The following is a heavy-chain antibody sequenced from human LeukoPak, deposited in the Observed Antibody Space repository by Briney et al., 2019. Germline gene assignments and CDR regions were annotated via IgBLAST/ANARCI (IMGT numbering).Heavy chain of an antibody. CDR3: ARRNPTSTFDY. V-gene: IGHV5-51*01. CDR1: GYSFTSYW. J-gene: IGHJ4*02. CDR2: IYPGDSDT. Sequence: GESLKISCKGSGYSFTSYWIGWVRQMPGKGLEWMGIIYPGDSDTRYSPSFQGQVTISADKSISTAYLQWSSLRAEDTAVYYCARRNPTSTFDYWGQGTLVTVSS.